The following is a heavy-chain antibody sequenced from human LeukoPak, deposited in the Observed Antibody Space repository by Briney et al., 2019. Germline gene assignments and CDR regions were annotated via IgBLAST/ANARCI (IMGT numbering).Heavy chain of an antibody. V-gene: IGHV3-66*01. J-gene: IGHJ4*02. CDR1: GFTVSSNY. CDR2: IYSGGTT. D-gene: IGHD3-10*01. CDR3: ARVGDGSGSYYNSFDY. Sequence: PGGSLRLSCAASGFTVSSNYMWWVRQAPGKGLELVSIIYSGGTTYYADSVKGRFTISRDNSKNTLYLHMNSLRAEDTAVYYCARVGDGSGSYYNSFDYWGQGTLVTVSS.